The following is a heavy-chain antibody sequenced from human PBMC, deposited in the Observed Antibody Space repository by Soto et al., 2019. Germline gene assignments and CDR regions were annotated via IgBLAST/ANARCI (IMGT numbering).Heavy chain of an antibody. J-gene: IGHJ5*02. D-gene: IGHD2-15*01. CDR1: GFTFGDYA. CDR3: TRGVVVAATVWFDP. V-gene: IGHV3-49*03. Sequence: GGSLRLSCTASGFTFGDYAMSWFRQAPGKGLEWVGFIRSKAYGGTTEYAASVKGRFTISRDDSKSIAYLQMNSLKTEDTAVYYCTRGVVVAATVWFDPWGQGTLVTVSS. CDR2: IRSKAYGGTT.